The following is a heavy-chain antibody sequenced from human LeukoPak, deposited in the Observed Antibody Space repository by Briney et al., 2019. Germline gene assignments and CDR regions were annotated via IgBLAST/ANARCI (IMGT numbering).Heavy chain of an antibody. CDR1: GYSISSGYY. CDR3: ARDVGNNRGYSYGLNWFDP. D-gene: IGHD5-18*01. CDR2: IYHSGST. Sequence: SETLSLTCTVSGYSISSGYYWGWIRQPPGKGLEWIGSIYHSGSTYYNPSLKSRVTISVDTSKNQFSLKLSSVTAADTAVYYCARDVGNNRGYSYGLNWFDPWGQGTLVTVSS. V-gene: IGHV4-38-2*02. J-gene: IGHJ5*02.